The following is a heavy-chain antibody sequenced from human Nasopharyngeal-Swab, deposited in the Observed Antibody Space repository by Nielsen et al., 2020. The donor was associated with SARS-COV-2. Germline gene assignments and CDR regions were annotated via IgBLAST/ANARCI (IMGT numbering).Heavy chain of an antibody. CDR1: GGSISSYY. CDR3: ARDREMAYGSGSYYRRYYYGMDV. D-gene: IGHD3-10*01. J-gene: IGHJ6*02. Sequence: GSLRLSCTVSGGSISSYYWSWIRQPPGKGLEWIGYIYYSGSTNYNPSLKSRVTISVDTSKNQFSLKLSSVTAADTAVYYCARDREMAYGSGSYYRRYYYGMDVWGQGTTVTSP. V-gene: IGHV4-59*01. CDR2: IYYSGST.